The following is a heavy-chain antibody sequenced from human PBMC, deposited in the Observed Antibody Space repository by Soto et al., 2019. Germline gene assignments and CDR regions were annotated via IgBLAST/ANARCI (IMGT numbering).Heavy chain of an antibody. CDR3: ARDRYYYGSGIRDYYGMDV. V-gene: IGHV1-69*01. Sequence: QVQLVQSGAEVKKPGSSVKVSCKASGGTFSSYAISWVRQAPGQGLEWMGGIIPIFGTANYAQKFQGRVTITADESTSTAYMELSSLRSEDTAVYYCARDRYYYGSGIRDYYGMDVWGQGTTVTVSS. J-gene: IGHJ6*02. D-gene: IGHD3-10*01. CDR2: IIPIFGTA. CDR1: GGTFSSYA.